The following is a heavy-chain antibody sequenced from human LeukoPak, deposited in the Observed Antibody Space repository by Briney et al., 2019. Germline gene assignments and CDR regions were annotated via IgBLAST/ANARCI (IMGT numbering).Heavy chain of an antibody. D-gene: IGHD3-10*01. Sequence: GGSLRLSCAASGLPFGVYWMHWVRQAPGKGLVWVSRIRGDGGDTSYADSVKGRFTVSRDNAKNTLYLQMNSLRAEDTAVYFCARDRVLGSGSSDYWGQGTLVTVSS. CDR2: IRGDGGDT. V-gene: IGHV3-74*01. J-gene: IGHJ4*02. CDR3: ARDRVLGSGSSDY. CDR1: GLPFGVYW.